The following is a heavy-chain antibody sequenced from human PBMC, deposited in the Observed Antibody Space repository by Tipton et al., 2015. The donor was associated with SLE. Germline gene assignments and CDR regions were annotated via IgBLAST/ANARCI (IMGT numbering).Heavy chain of an antibody. Sequence: SLRLSCAASGFTFGDYGMSWVRQAPGKGLEWVGLIRNKAYGGTTEYAASVKGRFTISRDDSRSIAYLQMNSLKTEDTAVYYCTRALNGGYQYYFDYWGQGTLVTVSS. CDR2: IRNKAYGGTT. CDR3: TRALNGGYQYYFDY. D-gene: IGHD2-2*01. CDR1: GFTFGDYG. J-gene: IGHJ4*02. V-gene: IGHV3-49*04.